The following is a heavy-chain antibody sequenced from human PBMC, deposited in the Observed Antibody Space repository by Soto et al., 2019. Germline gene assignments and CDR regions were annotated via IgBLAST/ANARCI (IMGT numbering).Heavy chain of an antibody. J-gene: IGHJ4*02. V-gene: IGHV4-4*02. CDR2: IHPSGST. Sequence: SETLSLTCAVSGGSISGNIWWTWVRQRPGKGPEWVGEIHPSGSTNYNPSLENRVTISLDKSRNHFSLRLYSVTAADTAVYYCATRTGPLVWGQGTLVTVSS. CDR1: GGSISGNIW. CDR3: ATRTGPLV.